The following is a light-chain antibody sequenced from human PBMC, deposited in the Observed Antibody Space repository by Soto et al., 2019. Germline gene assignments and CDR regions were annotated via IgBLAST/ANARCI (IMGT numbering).Light chain of an antibody. Sequence: DIQMTQSPSSLSASVGDRVTITCRASQSISSYLNWYQQKPGKAPKLLIYAASSLQSGVPSRFSGSGSGTDFTLTISSLQPEDFATYYCPQCYSTLGGGTKVEIK. CDR2: AAS. J-gene: IGKJ4*01. CDR3: PQCYST. V-gene: IGKV1-39*01. CDR1: QSISSY.